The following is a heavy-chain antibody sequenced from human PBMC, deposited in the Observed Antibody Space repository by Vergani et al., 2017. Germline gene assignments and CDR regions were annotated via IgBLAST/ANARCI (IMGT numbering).Heavy chain of an antibody. CDR2: INHSGST. D-gene: IGHD5-12*01. CDR3: ARRPGWLRPGASYYFDY. V-gene: IGHV4-34*01. J-gene: IGHJ4*02. CDR1: GGSFSGYY. Sequence: QVQLQQWGAGLLKPSETLSLTCAVYGGSFSGYYWSWIRQPPGKGLEWIGEINHSGSTNYNPSLKSRVTISVDTYKNQFSLKLSSVTAADTAVYYCARRPGWLRPGASYYFDYWGQGTLVTVSS.